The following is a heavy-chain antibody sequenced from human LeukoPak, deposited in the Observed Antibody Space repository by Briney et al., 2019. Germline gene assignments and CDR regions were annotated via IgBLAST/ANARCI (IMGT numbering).Heavy chain of an antibody. Sequence: GGSLRLSXAASGFTFDDYGMSWVRQAPGKGLEWLSGINWNGGSTCYADSVKGRFTISRDNAKNSLYLQMNSLRAEDTALYYCARKSGDRGAFDIWGQGTMVTVSS. CDR3: ARKSGDRGAFDI. D-gene: IGHD7-27*01. J-gene: IGHJ3*02. CDR2: INWNGGST. V-gene: IGHV3-20*04. CDR1: GFTFDDYG.